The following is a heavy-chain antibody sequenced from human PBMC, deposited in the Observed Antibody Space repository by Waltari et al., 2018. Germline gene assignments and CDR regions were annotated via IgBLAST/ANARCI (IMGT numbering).Heavy chain of an antibody. V-gene: IGHV3-53*01. J-gene: IGHJ6*02. CDR2: IYTGGDT. D-gene: IGHD4-17*01. CDR1: GFTVSTNY. Sequence: EVQLVESGGGLIQPGGSLRLSCAVSGFTVSTNYMSWVRQAPGKGLEWVSVIYTGGDTYYADSVKCRFSISRDNSKNTLYLQMNSLRVEDTAIYYCARGWIGTTSLGHDGMDVWGQGTTVTVSS. CDR3: ARGWIGTTSLGHDGMDV.